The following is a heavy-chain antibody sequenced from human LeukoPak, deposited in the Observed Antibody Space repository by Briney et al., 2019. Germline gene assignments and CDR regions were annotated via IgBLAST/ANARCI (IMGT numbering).Heavy chain of an antibody. CDR2: IIPILGIA. Sequence: SVKVSCKASGYTFTSYGISWVRQAPGQGLEWMGRIIPILGIANYAQKFQGRVTITADKSTSTAYMELSSLRSEDTAVYYCARDPSYSSGWGNYYFDYWGQGTLVTVSS. V-gene: IGHV1-69*04. D-gene: IGHD6-19*01. CDR3: ARDPSYSSGWGNYYFDY. J-gene: IGHJ4*02. CDR1: GYTFTSYG.